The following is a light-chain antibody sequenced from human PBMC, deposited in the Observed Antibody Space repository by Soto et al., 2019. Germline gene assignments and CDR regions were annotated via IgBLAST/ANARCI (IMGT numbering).Light chain of an antibody. CDR3: QERSNWYT. Sequence: EIVLTQSPATLSLSPGERATLSCRASQSVSSFLAWYQQKPGQAPRLLIYGASNRATGIPARFSGSGSGTDFTLTISSLAPEAFAVYYCQERSNWYTFGQGTKLEIK. CDR1: QSVSSF. J-gene: IGKJ2*01. V-gene: IGKV3-11*01. CDR2: GAS.